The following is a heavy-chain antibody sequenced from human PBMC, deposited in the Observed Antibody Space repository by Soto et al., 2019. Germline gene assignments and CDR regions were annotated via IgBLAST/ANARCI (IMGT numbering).Heavy chain of an antibody. CDR3: VRDVQFQSFDY. J-gene: IGHJ4*02. CDR1: GFTFSSYW. V-gene: IGHV3-74*01. D-gene: IGHD4-4*01. Sequence: GGSLRLSCAASGFTFSSYWMHWVRQAPGKGLVWVSRINSDGSSTSYADSVKGRFTISRDNAKNTLYLQMNSLRADDTAMYYCVRDVQFQSFDYWGQGTLVTVSS. CDR2: INSDGSST.